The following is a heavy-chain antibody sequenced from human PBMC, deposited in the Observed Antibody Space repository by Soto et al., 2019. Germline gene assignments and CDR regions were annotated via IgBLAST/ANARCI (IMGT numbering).Heavy chain of an antibody. Sequence: SVKVSCKASGGTFSSYAISWVRQAPGQGLEWMGGIIPIFGTANYAQKFQGRVTITADESTSTAYMELSSLRSEDTAVYYCARVTHKQQLVPFDYWGQGTLVTVSS. CDR1: GGTFSSYA. CDR3: ARVTHKQQLVPFDY. V-gene: IGHV1-69*13. CDR2: IIPIFGTA. J-gene: IGHJ4*02. D-gene: IGHD6-13*01.